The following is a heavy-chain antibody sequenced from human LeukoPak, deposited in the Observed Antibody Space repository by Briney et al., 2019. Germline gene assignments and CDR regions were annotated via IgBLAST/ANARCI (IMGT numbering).Heavy chain of an antibody. V-gene: IGHV3-23*01. J-gene: IGHJ6*02. CDR1: GFTFSSYA. CDR2: ISGSGGST. CDR3: ARRPRSTVNVYYYYGLDV. Sequence: GGSLRLSCAASGFTFSSYAMSWVRQAPGKGLEWVSAISGSGGSTYYADSVKGRFTISRDNSKNTLYLQMNSLRVEDTAMYYCARRPRSTVNVYYYYGLDVWGQGTTVTVSS. D-gene: IGHD4-17*01.